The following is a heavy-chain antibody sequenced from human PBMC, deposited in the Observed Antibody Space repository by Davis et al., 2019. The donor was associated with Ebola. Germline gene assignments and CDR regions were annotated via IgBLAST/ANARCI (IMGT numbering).Heavy chain of an antibody. V-gene: IGHV3-74*01. Sequence: GESLKISCAASGFTFSSYSMNWVRQAPGKGLVWVSRINSDGSSTSYADSVKGRFTISRDNAKNSLYLQMNSLRAEDTAVYYCARDMYYYDSSGYHRGAFDIWGQGTMVTVSS. CDR2: INSDGSST. D-gene: IGHD3-22*01. CDR3: ARDMYYYDSSGYHRGAFDI. J-gene: IGHJ3*02. CDR1: GFTFSSYS.